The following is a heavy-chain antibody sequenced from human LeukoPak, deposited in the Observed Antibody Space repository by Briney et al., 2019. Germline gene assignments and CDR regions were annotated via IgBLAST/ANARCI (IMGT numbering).Heavy chain of an antibody. J-gene: IGHJ4*02. CDR1: GLTFSSYA. Sequence: GRSLRLCCAASGLTFSSYAMHWVRQAPGKGLERVAVISYDGSNKYYADSVKGRFTIARDNSKNTLYLQMNSLRAEDTAVYYCARLIAVAGTDYWGQGTLVTVSS. CDR2: ISYDGSNK. V-gene: IGHV3-30-3*01. CDR3: ARLIAVAGTDY. D-gene: IGHD6-19*01.